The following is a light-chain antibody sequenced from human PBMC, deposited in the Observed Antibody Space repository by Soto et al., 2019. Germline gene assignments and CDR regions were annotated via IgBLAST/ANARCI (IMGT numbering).Light chain of an antibody. CDR2: RNN. J-gene: IGLJ2*01. Sequence: QAVVTQPPSESGTAGQRVTISCSGSSSNIGSNYVYWYQQLPGTAPKLLIYRNNQRPSGVPDRFSGSKSGTSASLAISGLRSEDEADYYCAAWDASLSVVFGGGTKVTVL. CDR1: SSNIGSNY. CDR3: AAWDASLSVV. V-gene: IGLV1-47*01.